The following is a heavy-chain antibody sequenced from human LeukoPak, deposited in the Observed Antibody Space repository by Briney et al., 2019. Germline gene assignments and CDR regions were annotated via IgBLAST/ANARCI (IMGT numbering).Heavy chain of an antibody. V-gene: IGHV3-53*05. CDR2: IYSGGST. CDR3: AKARLGGSYLDY. D-gene: IGHD1-26*01. J-gene: IGHJ4*02. Sequence: GSLRLSCAASGFTVSSNYMSWVRQAPGKGLEWVSVIYSGGSTYYADSVKGRFTISRDNSKNTLYLQMNSLRAEDTAVYYCAKARLGGSYLDYWGQGTLVTVSS. CDR1: GFTVSSNY.